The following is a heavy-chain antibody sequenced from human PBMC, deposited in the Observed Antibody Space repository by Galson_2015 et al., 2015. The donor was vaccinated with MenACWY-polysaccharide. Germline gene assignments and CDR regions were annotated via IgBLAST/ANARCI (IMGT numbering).Heavy chain of an antibody. Sequence: SLRLSCAASGFTFSTYSMNWVRQAPGKGLEWVSSISSSSDYIYYADSVKGRLTISRDNAKSSLYLQMNSLRAEDTAVYYCARLPGEWGQGTLGTVSS. J-gene: IGHJ4*02. CDR3: ARLPGE. CDR2: ISSSSDYI. CDR1: GFTFSTYS. D-gene: IGHD2-21*01. V-gene: IGHV3-21*01.